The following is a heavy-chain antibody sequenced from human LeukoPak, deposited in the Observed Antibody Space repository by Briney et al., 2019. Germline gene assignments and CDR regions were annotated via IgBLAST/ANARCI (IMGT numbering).Heavy chain of an antibody. CDR2: SNAGNGNT. CDR3: ARVGYAGAFDI. V-gene: IGHV1-3*02. CDR1: GYTFTSYA. J-gene: IGHJ3*02. Sequence: PTVKVSCKASGYTFTSYAMHWVRQAPGQRLDWMGWSNAGNGNTKYSQVFQGRVTITRDTSASTAYMELSSLRSKDMAVYYCARVGYAGAFDIWGQGTMVTVSS. D-gene: IGHD5-12*01.